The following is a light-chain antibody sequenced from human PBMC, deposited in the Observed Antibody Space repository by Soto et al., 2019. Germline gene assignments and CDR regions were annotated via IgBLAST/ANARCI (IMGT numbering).Light chain of an antibody. J-gene: IGKJ1*01. CDR1: ESVSTSY. CDR2: GAS. Sequence: EIVLTQSPGTLSLSPGERATLSCRASESVSTSYLAWYQQSPGQAPRLLIYGASTRATGIPARFSGSGSGTEFTLTISSLQSEDFAVYYCQQYNNWPKTFGQGTKVDI. CDR3: QQYNNWPKT. V-gene: IGKV3-15*01.